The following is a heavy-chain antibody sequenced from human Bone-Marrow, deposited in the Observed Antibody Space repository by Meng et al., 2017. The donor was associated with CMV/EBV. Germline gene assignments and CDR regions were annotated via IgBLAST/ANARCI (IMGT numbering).Heavy chain of an antibody. CDR2: ISAYNGNT. Sequence: ASVKVSCKASGYTFTNYGISWVRQAPGQGLEWMGWISAYNGNTNYAQKLQGRVTMTTDTSKSTAYMELRSLRSDDTAVYYCAREYRQTYYDFWSGYFHYFGMDVWGQGTTVTVSS. CDR3: AREYRQTYYDFWSGYFHYFGMDV. J-gene: IGHJ6*02. CDR1: GYTFTNYG. D-gene: IGHD3-3*01. V-gene: IGHV1-18*01.